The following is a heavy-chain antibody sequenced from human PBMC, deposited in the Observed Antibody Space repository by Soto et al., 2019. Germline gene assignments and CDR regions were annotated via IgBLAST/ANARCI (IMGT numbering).Heavy chain of an antibody. V-gene: IGHV3-23*01. CDR1: GFTSSSFA. J-gene: IGHJ4*02. CDR3: AKDVRYSSSWYSLDS. Sequence: SLRLSCAASGFTSSSFAMSWVRQAPGKGLDWVSAISGSGGSTYYADSVRGRFSVYKDKSRNTLYLQMDNLRVEDTAIYRCAKDVRYSSSWYSLDSWGQGTLVTVSS. D-gene: IGHD6-13*01. CDR2: ISGSGGST.